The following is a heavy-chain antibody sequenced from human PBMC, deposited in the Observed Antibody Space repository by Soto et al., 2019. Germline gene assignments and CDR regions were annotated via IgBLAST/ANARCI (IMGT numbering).Heavy chain of an antibody. CDR2: IYNSGNT. J-gene: IGHJ5*02. V-gene: IGHV4-30-2*01. D-gene: IGHD2-21*02. CDR3: ARGSDGVWNWFDP. Sequence: PSETLSLTCAVSGGSISSGFYSWSWIRQPPGQGLEWIGYIYNSGNTYYNPSLMSRVTISVDRSQNHFSLKLTSVTAADTAVYYCARGSDGVWNWFDPWGQGTRSPSPQ. CDR1: GGSISSGFYS.